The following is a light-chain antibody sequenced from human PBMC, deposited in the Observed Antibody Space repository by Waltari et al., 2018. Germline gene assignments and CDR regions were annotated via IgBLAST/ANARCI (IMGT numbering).Light chain of an antibody. V-gene: IGLV3-1*01. CDR3: QVWDSSTYMV. Sequence: SYEVTQSPSMSVSPGQTARITGSGNNLANKYVCWYQQKPGQAPVLVIYQDRKRPSGILERFSGSNSGDTDTLTISETQSMDEGDYFCQVWDSSTYMVFGGGTKLTVL. CDR2: QDR. CDR1: NLANKY. J-gene: IGLJ2*01.